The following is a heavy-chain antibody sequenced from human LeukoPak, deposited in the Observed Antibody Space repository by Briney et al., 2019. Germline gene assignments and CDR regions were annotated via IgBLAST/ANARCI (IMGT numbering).Heavy chain of an antibody. Sequence: GGPLRLSCAASGFIFSPYTMHWVRQAPGKGRDGLALISYDGTDKYYADSVKGRFTISRDNSKNTLYLQMNSLRAEDTAVYYCARGVGSGSRLRAGDYWGQGTLVTVSS. CDR3: ARGVGSGSRLRAGDY. D-gene: IGHD1-26*01. CDR2: ISYDGTDK. J-gene: IGHJ4*02. CDR1: GFIFSPYT. V-gene: IGHV3-30*14.